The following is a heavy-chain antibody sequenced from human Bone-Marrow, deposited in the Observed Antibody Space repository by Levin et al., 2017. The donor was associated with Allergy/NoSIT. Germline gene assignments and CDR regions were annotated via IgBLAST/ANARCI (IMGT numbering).Heavy chain of an antibody. CDR2: IWYDGSNK. Sequence: PGGSLRLSCAASGFTFSSYGMHWVRQAPGKGLEWVAVIWYDGSNKYYADSVKGRFTISRDNSKNTLYLQMNSLRAEDTAVYYCAREIWFGEFARWFDPWGQGTLVTVSS. CDR3: AREIWFGEFARWFDP. D-gene: IGHD3-10*01. V-gene: IGHV3-33*01. CDR1: GFTFSSYG. J-gene: IGHJ5*02.